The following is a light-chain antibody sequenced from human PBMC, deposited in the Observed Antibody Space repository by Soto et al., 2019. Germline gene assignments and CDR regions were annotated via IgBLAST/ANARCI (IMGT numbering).Light chain of an antibody. CDR2: GAS. V-gene: IGKV3-20*01. CDR1: QRGSSSY. Sequence: EIVFTQSPDTLSLSPGESVTISCRASQRGSSSYLAWYQQKPGQAPRLLIYGASGRATGIADRFSGSGSGTDFTLTISRLEPEDFAVYSCQQYGSAPWTFGQGTKVDIK. CDR3: QQYGSAPWT. J-gene: IGKJ1*01.